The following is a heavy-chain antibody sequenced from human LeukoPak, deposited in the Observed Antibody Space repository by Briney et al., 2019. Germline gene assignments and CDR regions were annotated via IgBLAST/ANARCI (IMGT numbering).Heavy chain of an antibody. Sequence: PSETLSLTCTVSGGSISSYYWSWIRQPAGRGLEWIGRIYTSGSTNYNPSLKSRVTMSVDTSRNQFSLKLSSVTAADTAVYYCARANQYYYGAIGWYFDYWGQGTLVTVSS. CDR3: ARANQYYYGAIGWYFDY. V-gene: IGHV4-4*07. D-gene: IGHD3-10*01. J-gene: IGHJ4*02. CDR2: IYTSGST. CDR1: GGSISSYY.